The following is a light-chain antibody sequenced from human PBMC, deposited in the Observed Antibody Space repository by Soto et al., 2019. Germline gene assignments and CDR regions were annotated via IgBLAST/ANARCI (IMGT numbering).Light chain of an antibody. J-gene: IGKJ4*01. CDR3: QQYSSWVT. CDR1: QTITSN. CDR2: GAS. Sequence: EIVMTQSPVTLSLSPGDTATLSCRASQTITSNLAWYQQKPGQPPRLLIYGASTRATGIPARFSGSGSGTEFTLTITNLQSKDFAVYYCQQYSSWVTFGGGTQLEI. V-gene: IGKV3-15*01.